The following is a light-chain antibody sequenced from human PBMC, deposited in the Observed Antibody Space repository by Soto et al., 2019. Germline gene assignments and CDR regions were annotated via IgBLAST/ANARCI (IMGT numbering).Light chain of an antibody. CDR3: FSYAGSSTSVV. J-gene: IGLJ2*01. CDR2: EVS. CDR1: SSDVGSYNL. Sequence: SVLTQPASVSGSPGQSITISCTGTSSDVGSYNLVSWYQQHPGKAPKLMIYEVSKRPSGVSNRFSGSKSGNTASLTISGLQAEDGADYYCFSYAGSSTSVVFGGGTKLTVL. V-gene: IGLV2-23*02.